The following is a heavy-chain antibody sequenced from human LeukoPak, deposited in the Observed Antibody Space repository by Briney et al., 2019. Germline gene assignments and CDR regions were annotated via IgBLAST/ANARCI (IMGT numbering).Heavy chain of an antibody. CDR2: ISAYNGNT. CDR3: ASSAQQLVFFAGFDY. Sequence: GASVKVSCKASGYTFTGYYMHWVRQAPGQGLEWMGWISAYNGNTNYAQKLQGRVTMTTDTSTSTAYMELRSLRSDDTAVYYCASSAQQLVFFAGFDYWGQGTLVTVSS. J-gene: IGHJ4*02. V-gene: IGHV1-18*04. CDR1: GYTFTGYY. D-gene: IGHD6-13*01.